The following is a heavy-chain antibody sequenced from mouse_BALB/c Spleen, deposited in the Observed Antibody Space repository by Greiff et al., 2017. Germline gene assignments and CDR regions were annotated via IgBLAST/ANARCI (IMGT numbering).Heavy chain of an antibody. D-gene: IGHD1-1*01. Sequence: VQLQQSGPELVKPGASVKISCKASGYTFTDYNMHWVKQSHGKSLEWIGYIYPYNGGTGYNQKFKSKATLTVDNSSSTAYMELRSLTSEDSAVYYCARPYGSSYVDWYFDVWGAGTTVTVSS. J-gene: IGHJ1*01. CDR2: IYPYNGGT. CDR1: GYTFTDYN. CDR3: ARPYGSSYVDWYFDV. V-gene: IGHV1S29*02.